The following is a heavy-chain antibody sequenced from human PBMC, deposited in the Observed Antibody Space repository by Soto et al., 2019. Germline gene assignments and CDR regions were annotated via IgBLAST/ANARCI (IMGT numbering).Heavy chain of an antibody. Sequence: EVQLVESGGGLVKPGGSLRLSCAASGVTFSSFSFNWVRQAPGKGLEWVSFILSSSGSIYYADSVKGRFTISRDNAKNSLYLQMNSLKDEDTAVYYCARVSGEQLLRRGFYYYYMDVWGKGTTVTVSS. CDR3: ARVSGEQLLRRGFYYYYMDV. D-gene: IGHD6-6*01. CDR2: ILSSSGSI. J-gene: IGHJ6*03. CDR1: GVTFSSFS. V-gene: IGHV3-21*01.